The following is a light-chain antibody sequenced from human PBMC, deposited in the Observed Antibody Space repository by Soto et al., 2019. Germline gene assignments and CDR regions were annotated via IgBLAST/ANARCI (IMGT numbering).Light chain of an antibody. CDR2: KAS. J-gene: IGKJ1*01. Sequence: DIQITQSPSTLSSSVFERFTITCRASQSISSWLAWYQQKPGKAPKLLIYKASTLKSGVPSRFSGSGSGTEFTLTISSLQPDDFATYYCQHYNSYSEAFGQGTKVDIK. CDR1: QSISSW. V-gene: IGKV1-5*03. CDR3: QHYNSYSEA.